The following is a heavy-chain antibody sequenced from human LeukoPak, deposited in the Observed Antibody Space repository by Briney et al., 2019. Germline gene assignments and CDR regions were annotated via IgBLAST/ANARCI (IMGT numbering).Heavy chain of an antibody. CDR2: INAGNGNT. J-gene: IGHJ5*02. CDR3: ARDLLFYYGSGSYYTNWFDP. D-gene: IGHD3-10*01. CDR1: GYTFTSYY. Sequence: ASVKVSCKASGYTFTSYYMHWVRQAPGQRLEWMRWINAGNGNTKYSQKFQGRVTITRDTSASTAYMELSSLRSEDTAVYYCARDLLFYYGSGSYYTNWFDPWGQGTLVTVSS. V-gene: IGHV1-3*01.